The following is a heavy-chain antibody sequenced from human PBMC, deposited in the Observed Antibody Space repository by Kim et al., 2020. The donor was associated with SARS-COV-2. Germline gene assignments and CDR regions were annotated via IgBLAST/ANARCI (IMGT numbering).Heavy chain of an antibody. Sequence: SETLSLTCTVSGGSISSGGYYWSWIRQHPGKGLEWIGYIYYSGSTYYNPSLKSRVTISVDTSKNQFSLKLSSVTAADTAVYYCAREGGIYGGKGIQHWGQGTLVTVSS. D-gene: IGHD4-17*01. V-gene: IGHV4-31*03. CDR3: AREGGIYGGKGIQH. J-gene: IGHJ1*01. CDR2: IYYSGST. CDR1: GGSISSGGYY.